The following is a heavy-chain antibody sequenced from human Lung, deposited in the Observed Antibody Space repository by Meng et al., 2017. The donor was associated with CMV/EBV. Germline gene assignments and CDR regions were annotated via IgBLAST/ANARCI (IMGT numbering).Heavy chain of an antibody. J-gene: IGHJ4*02. V-gene: IGHV1-2*02. CDR2: IHPHRGDT. CDR1: GYTFTAHY. CDR3: ARDNNWGPDY. D-gene: IGHD7-27*01. Sequence: ASVKVSCKASGYTFTAHYSHWVRQAPGQGPEWRGWIHPHRGDTNYAQQFQGRVTLTRDTSINTGYMELTRLTSDDTAVYYCARDNNWGPDYWGQGTLVTVSS.